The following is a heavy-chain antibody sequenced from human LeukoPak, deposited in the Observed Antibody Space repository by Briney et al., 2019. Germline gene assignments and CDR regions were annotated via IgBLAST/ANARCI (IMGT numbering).Heavy chain of an antibody. CDR1: GFTFSSYA. CDR2: ISNDGGQK. CDR3: AREGYDAYYNGWDV. V-gene: IGHV3-30*04. J-gene: IGHJ6*02. D-gene: IGHD3-3*01. Sequence: GGSLRLSCTASGFTFSSYAMHWVRQAPGKGLEWVAVISNDGGQKYYADSVKGRFTISRDTSKNTVFLQVNSLRSEDTAMYYCAREGYDAYYNGWDVWGQGTTVTVSS.